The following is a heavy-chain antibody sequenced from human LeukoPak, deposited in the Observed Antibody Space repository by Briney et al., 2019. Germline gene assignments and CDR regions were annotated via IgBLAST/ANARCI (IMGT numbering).Heavy chain of an antibody. CDR1: GGSISPYY. D-gene: IGHD3-16*01. V-gene: IGHV4-59*08. CDR2: IYYSGST. CDR3: ARHTSAWFDS. Sequence: PSDTLSLTCTVSGGSISPYYWSWLRNPPGKGLEWIGYIYYSGSTNYNPSLKSRHTIQLDTSKNQFSLKLSSVTASDTAVYYCARHTSAWFDSWGQGTLVTVSP. J-gene: IGHJ5*01.